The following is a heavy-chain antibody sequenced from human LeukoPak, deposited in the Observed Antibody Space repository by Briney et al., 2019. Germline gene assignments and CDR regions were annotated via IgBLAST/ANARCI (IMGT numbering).Heavy chain of an antibody. J-gene: IGHJ3*02. CDR1: GFTFSSYA. V-gene: IGHV3-23*01. D-gene: IGHD6-19*01. CDR2: VSGSGGST. CDR3: AKDGGREQWLVDDAFDI. Sequence: GGSLRLSCAASGFTFSSYAMSWVRQAPGKGLEWVSAVSGSGGSTYYADSVKGRFTISRDNSKNTLYLQMNSLRAEDTAVYYCAKDGGREQWLVDDAFDIWGQGTMVTVSS.